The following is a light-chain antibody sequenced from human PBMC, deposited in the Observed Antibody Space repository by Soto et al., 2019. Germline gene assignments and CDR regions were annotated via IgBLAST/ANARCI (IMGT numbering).Light chain of an antibody. V-gene: IGKV1-5*03. CDR2: KAS. CDR1: QSVDSW. Sequence: GDRVTITCRTSQSVDSWLAWYQQKPGKAPKLLIYKASSLQTGVLSRFSGSGSGTEFTLTISSLQPDDFATYYCQHYNDYSRMFGQGTKVEIK. CDR3: QHYNDYSRM. J-gene: IGKJ1*01.